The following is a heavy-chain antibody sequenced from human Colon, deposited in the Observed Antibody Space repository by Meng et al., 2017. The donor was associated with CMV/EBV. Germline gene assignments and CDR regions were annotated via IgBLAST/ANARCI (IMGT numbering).Heavy chain of an antibody. CDR2: ISRSGSTI. Sequence: GESLKTSCAASGFTFNIYDMNWVRQAPGKGLEWVSYISRSGSTIFYADSVKGRFTISRDNAKNSLYLQMNSLRVEDTADYYCARAPIWAYYGVDVWGQGTTVTVSS. D-gene: IGHD3-16*01. V-gene: IGHV3-48*03. J-gene: IGHJ6*02. CDR1: GFTFNIYD. CDR3: ARAPIWAYYGVDV.